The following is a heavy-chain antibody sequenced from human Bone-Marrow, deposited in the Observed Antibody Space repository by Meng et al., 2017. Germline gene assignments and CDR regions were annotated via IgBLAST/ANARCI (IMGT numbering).Heavy chain of an antibody. V-gene: IGHV3-33*01. CDR2: IWYDGSNK. D-gene: IGHD6-13*01. CDR1: GFTFSSYG. Sequence: GESLKISCAASGFTFSSYGMHWVRQAPGKGLEWVAVIWYDGSNKYYADSVKGRFTISRDNSKNTLYLRMNSLRAEDPAVYYCASGQQLVDFDYWGQGTRVTVSS. CDR3: ASGQQLVDFDY. J-gene: IGHJ4*02.